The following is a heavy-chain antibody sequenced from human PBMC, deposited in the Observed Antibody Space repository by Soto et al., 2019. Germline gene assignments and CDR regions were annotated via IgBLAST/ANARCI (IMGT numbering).Heavy chain of an antibody. CDR3: ARGDCGGDCKDYYGMDV. Sequence: ASVKVSCKASGYTFTSYPTHWVRQAPGQRLEWMGWIDAGNGNTKYSQKFRGRVTMTRDTSTSTVYMELSSLRSEDTAVYYCARGDCGGDCKDYYGMDVWGQGTTVTVSS. V-gene: IGHV1-3*01. CDR1: GYTFTSYP. J-gene: IGHJ6*02. D-gene: IGHD2-21*02. CDR2: IDAGNGNT.